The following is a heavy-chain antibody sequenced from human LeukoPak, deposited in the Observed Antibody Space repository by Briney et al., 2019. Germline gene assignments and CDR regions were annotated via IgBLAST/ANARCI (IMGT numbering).Heavy chain of an antibody. CDR3: ARDRVGSGADY. D-gene: IGHD6-19*01. V-gene: IGHV3-53*01. CDR1: GFTVSSNY. Sequence: PGGSLRLSCAASGFTVSSNYMSWVRPAPGKGLEWVSVIYSGGSTYYADSVKGRFTISRDNSKNTLYLQMNSLRAEDTAVYYCARDRVGSGADYWGQGTLVTVSS. CDR2: IYSGGST. J-gene: IGHJ4*02.